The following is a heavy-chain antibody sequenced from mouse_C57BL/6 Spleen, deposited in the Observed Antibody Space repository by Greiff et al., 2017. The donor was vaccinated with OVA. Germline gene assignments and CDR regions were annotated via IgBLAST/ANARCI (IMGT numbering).Heavy chain of an antibody. Sequence: QVQLQQPGAELVMPGASVKLSCKASGYTFTSYWMHWVKQRPGQGLEWIGEIDPSDSYTNYNQKFKGKSTLTVDKSSSPAYMQLSSLTSEDSAVXDCARGVTGRYFDYWGQGTTLTVSS. CDR2: IDPSDSYT. J-gene: IGHJ2*01. CDR1: GYTFTSYW. CDR3: ARGVTGRYFDY. V-gene: IGHV1-69*01. D-gene: IGHD2-2*01.